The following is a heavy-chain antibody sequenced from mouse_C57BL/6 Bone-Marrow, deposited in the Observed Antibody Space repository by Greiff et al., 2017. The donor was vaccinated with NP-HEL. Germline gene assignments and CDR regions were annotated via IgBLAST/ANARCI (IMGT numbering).Heavy chain of an antibody. Sequence: VQLKESGPGLVAPSQSLSITCTVSGFSLTSYGVDWVRQSPGKGLEWLGVIWGVGSTNYTSALKSRLSISKDNSKSQVFLKMNSLQTDDTAMYYCASVLWGYWGQGTTLTVSS. J-gene: IGHJ2*01. CDR3: ASVLWGY. D-gene: IGHD1-1*02. CDR1: GFSLTSYG. V-gene: IGHV2-6*01. CDR2: IWGVGST.